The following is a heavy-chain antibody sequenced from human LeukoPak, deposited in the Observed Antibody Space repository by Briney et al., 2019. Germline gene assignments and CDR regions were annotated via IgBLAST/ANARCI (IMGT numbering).Heavy chain of an antibody. CDR3: ARPGYCSSTSCYLFDAFDI. CDR2: IYPGDSDT. J-gene: IGHJ3*02. Sequence: GESLKISCKGSGYSFTSYWIGWVRQMPGRDLEWMGIIYPGDSDTRYSPSFQGQVTISADKSISTAYLQWSSLKASDTAMYYCARPGYCSSTSCYLFDAFDIWGQGTMVTVSS. D-gene: IGHD2-2*03. CDR1: GYSFTSYW. V-gene: IGHV5-51*01.